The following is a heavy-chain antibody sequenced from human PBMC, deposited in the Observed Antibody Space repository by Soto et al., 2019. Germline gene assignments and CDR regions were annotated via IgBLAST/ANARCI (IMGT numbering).Heavy chain of an antibody. CDR3: ARVFGSAYYYYYGMDV. Sequence: PSETLSLTCGISGDSVSSNSAAWNWIRQSPSRGLEWLGRTYYRSKWYNDYAVSVKSRITINPDTSKNQFSLQLNSVTPEDTAVYYCARVFGSAYYYYYGMDVWGQGTTVTVSS. J-gene: IGHJ6*02. D-gene: IGHD3-10*01. V-gene: IGHV6-1*01. CDR1: GDSVSSNSAA. CDR2: TYYRSKWYN.